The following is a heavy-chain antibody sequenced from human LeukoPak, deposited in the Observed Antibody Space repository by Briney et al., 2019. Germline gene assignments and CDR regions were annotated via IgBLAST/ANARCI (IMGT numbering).Heavy chain of an antibody. Sequence: GGSLRLSCAASGFTFSSYSMNWVRQAPGKGLEWVSSISSSSSYIYYADSVKGRFTISRDNAKNSLYLQMNSLRAEDTAVYYCAKGTTLIVGDYFDQWGQGTLVTVSS. V-gene: IGHV3-21*01. CDR1: GFTFSSYS. CDR3: AKGTTLIVGDYFDQ. J-gene: IGHJ4*02. CDR2: ISSSSSYI. D-gene: IGHD1-14*01.